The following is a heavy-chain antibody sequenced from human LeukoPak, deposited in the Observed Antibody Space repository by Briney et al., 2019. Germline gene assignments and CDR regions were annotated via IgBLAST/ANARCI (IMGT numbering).Heavy chain of an antibody. J-gene: IGHJ4*02. CDR3: ARGGGYASPIGY. V-gene: IGHV4-59*01. D-gene: IGHD5-12*01. Sequence: SETPSLTCTLSGGSISTYYWSWIRQPPGKGLERIGYIYHSGSTNYNPSLKSRVTISVDTSKNQFSLKLSSVTAADTAVYYCARGGGYASPIGYWGQGALVTVSS. CDR2: IYHSGST. CDR1: GGSISTYY.